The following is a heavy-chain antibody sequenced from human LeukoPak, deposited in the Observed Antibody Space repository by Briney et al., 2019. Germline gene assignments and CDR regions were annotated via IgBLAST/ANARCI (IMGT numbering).Heavy chain of an antibody. CDR2: ISYDGSNK. J-gene: IGHJ4*02. CDR3: ARVESYGSSLDY. Sequence: PGRSLRLSCAASGFTFSSYAMHWVRQAPGKGLEWVAVISYDGSNKYYADSVKGRFTISRDNSKNTLYLQMNSLRAEDTAVYYCARVESYGSSLDYWGQGTLVTVSS. D-gene: IGHD5-18*01. CDR1: GFTFSSYA. V-gene: IGHV3-30-3*01.